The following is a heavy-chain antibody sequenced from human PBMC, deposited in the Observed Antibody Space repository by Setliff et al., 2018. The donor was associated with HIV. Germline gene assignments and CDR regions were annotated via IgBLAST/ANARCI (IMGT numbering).Heavy chain of an antibody. CDR1: GYSIGSGYY. Sequence: SETLSLTCGVSGYSIGSGYYWAWIRQPPGKGLEWIGSIYHSGSTYYNPSLKSRVTISLDTSKNHFSLKLSSVTAADTAVYYCASGSGYCKNGNCYIGVHKNPDKYYFDYWGQGTLVTVSS. CDR3: ASGSGYCKNGNCYIGVHKNPDKYYFDY. V-gene: IGHV4-38-2*01. J-gene: IGHJ4*02. D-gene: IGHD2-8*01. CDR2: IYHSGST.